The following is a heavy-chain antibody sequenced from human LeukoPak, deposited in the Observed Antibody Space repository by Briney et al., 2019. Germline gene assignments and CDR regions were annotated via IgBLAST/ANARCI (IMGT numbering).Heavy chain of an antibody. J-gene: IGHJ4*02. D-gene: IGHD4-23*01. V-gene: IGHV3-30*18. Sequence: GGSLRLSCAASGFTFSSYGMHWVRQAPGKGLEWVAVISYDGSNKYYADSVKGRLPISRDNSKNTLYLQMNSLRAEDTAVYYCAKVFYGGNSAGNDYWGQGTLVTVSS. CDR3: AKVFYGGNSAGNDY. CDR1: GFTFSSYG. CDR2: ISYDGSNK.